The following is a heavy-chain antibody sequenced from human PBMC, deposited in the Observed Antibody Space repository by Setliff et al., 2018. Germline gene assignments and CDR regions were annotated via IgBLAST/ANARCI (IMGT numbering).Heavy chain of an antibody. V-gene: IGHV4-30-4*08. Sequence: PSETLSLTCTVSGGSISSGDYYWSWIRQPPGKGLEWIGYIYYSGRTYYNPSLKSRVTISVDTSKNQFSLKLSSVTAADTAVYYCARANPGYDSSGYYSGDVDYWGQGTLVTVS. CDR2: IYYSGRT. D-gene: IGHD3-22*01. CDR3: ARANPGYDSSGYYSGDVDY. J-gene: IGHJ4*02. CDR1: GGSISSGDYY.